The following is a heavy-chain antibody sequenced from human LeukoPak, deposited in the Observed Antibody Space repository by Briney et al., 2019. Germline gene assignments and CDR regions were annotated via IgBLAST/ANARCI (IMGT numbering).Heavy chain of an antibody. CDR2: MNPNSGNT. CDR1: GYTFTSYY. V-gene: IGHV1-8*02. CDR3: ARGTRIPRDIVVVPAVLNY. J-gene: IGHJ4*02. Sequence: ASVKVSCKASGYTFTSYYMHWVRQATGQGLEWMGWMNPNSGNTGYAQKFQGRVTMTRNTSISTAYMELSSLRSEDTAVYYCARGTRIPRDIVVVPAVLNYWGQGTLVTVSS. D-gene: IGHD2-2*01.